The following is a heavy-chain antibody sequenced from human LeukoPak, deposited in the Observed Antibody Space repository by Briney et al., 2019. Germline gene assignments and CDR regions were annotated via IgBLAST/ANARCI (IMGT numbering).Heavy chain of an antibody. CDR3: ARVIGFGELSLGH. D-gene: IGHD3-10*01. CDR1: GYTFTGYY. V-gene: IGHV1-2*02. J-gene: IGHJ4*02. Sequence: GASVKVSCKASGYTFTGYYIHWVRQAPGQGLGMGWINPKSGGTNYAQKFQGRVTMTRDTSISTAYMELSRLRSDDTAVYFCARVIGFGELSLGHWGQGTLVTVSS. CDR2: INPKSGGT.